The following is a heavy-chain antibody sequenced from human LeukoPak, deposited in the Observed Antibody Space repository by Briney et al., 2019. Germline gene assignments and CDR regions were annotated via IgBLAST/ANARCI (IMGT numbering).Heavy chain of an antibody. CDR1: GGSFSGYY. D-gene: IGHD6-19*01. CDR2: INHSGST. Sequence: SETLSLTCAVYGGSFSGYYWSRIRQPPGKGLEWIGEINHSGSTNYNPSLKSRVTISVDTSKNPFSLKLSSVTAADTAVYYCARGESGWYLGYYYGMDVWGQGTTVTVSS. V-gene: IGHV4-34*01. J-gene: IGHJ6*02. CDR3: ARGESGWYLGYYYGMDV.